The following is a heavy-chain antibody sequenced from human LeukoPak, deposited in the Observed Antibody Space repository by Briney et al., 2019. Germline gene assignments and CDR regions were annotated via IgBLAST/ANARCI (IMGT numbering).Heavy chain of an antibody. CDR1: GYTFTGYY. Sequence: ASVKVSCEASGYTFTGYYMHWVRQAPGQGLEWMGWINPNSGGTNYAQKFQGRVTMTRDTSISTAYMELSRLRSDDTAVYYCARDLGSSWYPIGSGYFDLWGRGTLVTVSS. J-gene: IGHJ2*01. CDR2: INPNSGGT. CDR3: ARDLGSSWYPIGSGYFDL. D-gene: IGHD6-13*01. V-gene: IGHV1-2*02.